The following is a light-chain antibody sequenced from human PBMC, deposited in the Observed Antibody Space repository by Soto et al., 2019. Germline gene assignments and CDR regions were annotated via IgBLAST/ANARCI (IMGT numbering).Light chain of an antibody. CDR3: SSYTITSTCV. CDR2: EVS. CDR1: STDVGIYNY. J-gene: IGLJ3*02. Sequence: QSALTQPPSVSGSPGQSITLSCTGTSTDVGIYNYVSWYQQHPGKAPRLIIYEVSNRPSGVSDRFSGSKSDNTASLTISGLQAEDEADYYCSSYTITSTCVFGGGTKLTVL. V-gene: IGLV2-14*01.